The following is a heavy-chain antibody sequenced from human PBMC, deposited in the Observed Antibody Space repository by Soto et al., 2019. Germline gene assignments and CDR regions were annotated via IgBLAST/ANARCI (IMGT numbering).Heavy chain of an antibody. CDR3: TRDSGGRDAY. J-gene: IGHJ4*02. Sequence: XGSLRLSCAAAGFTFSSYWMHWVRQVPGKGLVWVSRINTDGSITSHADSVKGRFTISRDNAKNTLYLQMNSLRADDTAVYYCTRDSGGRDAYWGQGALVTVSS. D-gene: IGHD2-15*01. V-gene: IGHV3-74*01. CDR2: INTDGSIT. CDR1: GFTFSSYW.